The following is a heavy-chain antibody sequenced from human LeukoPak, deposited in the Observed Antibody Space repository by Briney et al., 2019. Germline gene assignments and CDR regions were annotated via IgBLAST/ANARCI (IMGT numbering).Heavy chain of an antibody. V-gene: IGHV4-4*02. CDR3: ARVAYYSDRSAFAFFDY. CDR2: IYHSGST. CDR1: GDSISSYY. D-gene: IGHD3-22*01. J-gene: IGHJ4*02. Sequence: SETLSLTCTVSGDSISSYYWSWVRQPPGKGLEWIGEIYHSGSTNYNPSLKSRVTIAVDKSKNQFSLKLSSVTAANTAVYYCARVAYYSDRSAFAFFDYWGRGTLVTVSS.